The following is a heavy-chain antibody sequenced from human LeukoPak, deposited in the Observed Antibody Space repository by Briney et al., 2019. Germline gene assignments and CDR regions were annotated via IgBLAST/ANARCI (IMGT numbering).Heavy chain of an antibody. CDR3: ARAGITMVRGVITPPLNWFDP. V-gene: IGHV1-2*02. D-gene: IGHD3-10*01. Sequence: ASVKVSCKASGYTFTGYYMHWVQQAPGQGLEWMGWINPNSGGTNYAQKFQGRVTMTRDTSISTAYMELSRLRSDDTAVYYCARAGITMVRGVITPPLNWFDPWGQGTLVTVSS. J-gene: IGHJ5*02. CDR2: INPNSGGT. CDR1: GYTFTGYY.